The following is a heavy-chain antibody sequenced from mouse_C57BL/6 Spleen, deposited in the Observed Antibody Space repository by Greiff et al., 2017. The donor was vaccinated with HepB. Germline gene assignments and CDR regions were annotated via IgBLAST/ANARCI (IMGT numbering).Heavy chain of an antibody. CDR1: GYSFTDYN. D-gene: IGHD2-14*01. J-gene: IGHJ4*01. V-gene: IGHV1-39*01. CDR2: INPNYGTT. Sequence: EVKLMESGPELVKPGASVKISCTASGYSFTDYNMNWVKQSNGKSLEWIGVINPNYGTTSYNQKFKGKATLTVDQSSSTAYMQLNSLTSEDSAVYYCARGGTGAMDYWGQGTSVTVSS. CDR3: ARGGTGAMDY.